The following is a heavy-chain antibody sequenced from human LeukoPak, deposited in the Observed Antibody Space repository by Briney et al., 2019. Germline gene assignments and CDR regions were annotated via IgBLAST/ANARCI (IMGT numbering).Heavy chain of an antibody. CDR1: GFTFSSYN. Sequence: GGSLRLSCAASGFTFSSYNMNWVRQAPEKGLEWVSSIRSSSSYIYYADSVKGRFTISRDNAKNSLYLQMNSLRAEDTAVYYCARVSPNTVTTLQYFDYWGQGTLVTVSS. CDR2: IRSSSSYI. D-gene: IGHD4-17*01. J-gene: IGHJ4*02. CDR3: ARVSPNTVTTLQYFDY. V-gene: IGHV3-21*01.